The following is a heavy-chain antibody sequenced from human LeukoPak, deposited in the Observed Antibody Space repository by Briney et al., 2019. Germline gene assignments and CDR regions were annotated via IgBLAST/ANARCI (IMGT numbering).Heavy chain of an antibody. Sequence: GGSLRLSCAASGFTFSSYSMNWVRQAPGKGLEWVAVISYDGSNKYYADSVKGRFTISRDNSKNTLYLQMNSLRAEDTAVYYCAKDLSSGYGDYWGQGTLVTVSS. CDR3: AKDLSSGYGDY. CDR2: ISYDGSNK. V-gene: IGHV3-30*18. D-gene: IGHD5-12*01. J-gene: IGHJ4*02. CDR1: GFTFSSYS.